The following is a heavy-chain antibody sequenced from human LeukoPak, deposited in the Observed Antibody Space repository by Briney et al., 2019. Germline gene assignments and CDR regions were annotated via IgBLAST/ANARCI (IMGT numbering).Heavy chain of an antibody. D-gene: IGHD6-13*01. CDR2: INTNTGNP. V-gene: IGHV7-4-1*02. J-gene: IGHJ6*02. Sequence: ASVKVSCKASGYTFTSYAMNWVRQAPGQGLEWMGWINTNTGNPTYAQGFTGRFVFSLDTSVSTAYLQISSLKAEDTAVYYCARDRGQQLYYYYYGMDVWGQGTTVTVSS. CDR1: GYTFTSYA. CDR3: ARDRGQQLYYYYYGMDV.